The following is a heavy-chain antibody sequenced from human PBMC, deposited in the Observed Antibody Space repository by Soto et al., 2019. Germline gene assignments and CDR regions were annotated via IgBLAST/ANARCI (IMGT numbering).Heavy chain of an antibody. Sequence: QLQLQESGSGLVKPSQTLSLTCAVSGGSISSGDYSWNWIRQPPGKGLEWIGYIYYGGSTYYNPSLQSRVPMSVDMSRNQFSLKLNSVTAADTAVYYWARVRREYDNSGPVDYWGQGTLVTVSS. V-gene: IGHV4-30-2*01. D-gene: IGHD3-22*01. J-gene: IGHJ4*02. CDR2: IYYGGST. CDR1: GGSISSGDYS. CDR3: ARVRREYDNSGPVDY.